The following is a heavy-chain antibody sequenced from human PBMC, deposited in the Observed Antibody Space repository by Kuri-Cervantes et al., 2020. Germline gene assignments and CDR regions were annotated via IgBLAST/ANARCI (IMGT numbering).Heavy chain of an antibody. CDR2: IRSKAYGGTT. D-gene: IGHD2-15*01. CDR1: GFTFGDYA. J-gene: IGHJ5*02. Sequence: GESLKISCTASGFTFGDYAMSWFRQAPGKGLEWVGFIRSKAYGGTTEYAASVKGRFTISRDDSKSIAYQQMNSLKTEDTAVYYCTRDPQGAVVVAATSDRNWFDPWGQGTLVTVSS. CDR3: TRDPQGAVVVAATSDRNWFDP. V-gene: IGHV3-49*03.